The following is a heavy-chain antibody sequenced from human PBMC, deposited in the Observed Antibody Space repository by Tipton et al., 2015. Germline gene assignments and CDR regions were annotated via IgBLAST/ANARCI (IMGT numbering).Heavy chain of an antibody. D-gene: IGHD3-16*02. CDR1: GDSIRDKY. CDR3: ARVTRPSGGVLVFDL. Sequence: GLVKPSETLSLACSVSGDSIRDKYWSWIRQPPGKGLEWIGYIFYRGDANYNPSLKSRLTMSVDTSKNQFSVRLRSVTAADTAVYYCARVTRPSGGVLVFDLWGQGTPVTVSS. V-gene: IGHV4-59*01. J-gene: IGHJ4*02. CDR2: IFYRGDA.